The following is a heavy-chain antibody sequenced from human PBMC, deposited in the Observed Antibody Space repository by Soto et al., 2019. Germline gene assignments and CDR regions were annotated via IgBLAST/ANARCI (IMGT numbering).Heavy chain of an antibody. CDR2: INSDGSST. Sequence: EVQLVESGGGLVQPGGSLRLSCVASGFTFDYYWMHWVRQAPGEGLMWVSRINSDGSSTTYADSVKGRFTISRDNAKNTLYLQMNSLRAEDTAVYYCARVETCSSTSCYSVFDYWGQGTLVTVSS. V-gene: IGHV3-74*03. J-gene: IGHJ4*02. D-gene: IGHD2-2*01. CDR1: GFTFDYYW. CDR3: ARVETCSSTSCYSVFDY.